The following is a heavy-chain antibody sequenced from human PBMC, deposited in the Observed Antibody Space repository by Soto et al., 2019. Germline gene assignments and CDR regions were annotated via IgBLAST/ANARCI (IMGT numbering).Heavy chain of an antibody. CDR3: VEGWNDF. J-gene: IGHJ4*02. Sequence: HLVESGGDLVKPGGSLRLSCAASGFMFSSAWMSWVRQAPGKGLEWVGRIKSKRDGGTTDYAPPVKGRFVISRDDSKNTLYLPMNSLKTDDTAVYYCVEGWNDFWGQGTLVAVSS. CDR1: GFMFSSAW. CDR2: IKSKRDGGTT. V-gene: IGHV3-15*01. D-gene: IGHD1-1*01.